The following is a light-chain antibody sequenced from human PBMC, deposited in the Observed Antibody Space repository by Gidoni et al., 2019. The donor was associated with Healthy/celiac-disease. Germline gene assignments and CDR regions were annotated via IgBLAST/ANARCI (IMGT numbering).Light chain of an antibody. Sequence: DLQLTQSPSFLSASVGDRVTITCRASQGISSSLAWYQQKPGKAPKLLIYAASTLQSGVPSRFSGSGSGTEFTLTISSLQPEDFATYYCQQLNSYSWTFGQGTKVEIK. J-gene: IGKJ1*01. CDR3: QQLNSYSWT. V-gene: IGKV1-9*01. CDR2: AAS. CDR1: QGISSS.